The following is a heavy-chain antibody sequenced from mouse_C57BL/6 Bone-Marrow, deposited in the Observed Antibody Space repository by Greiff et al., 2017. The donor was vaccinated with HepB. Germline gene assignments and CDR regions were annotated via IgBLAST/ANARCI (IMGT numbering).Heavy chain of an antibody. Sequence: EVQVVESGGGLVQPGGSMKLSCVASGFTFSNYWMNWVRQSPEKGLEWVAQIRLKSDNYATHYAESVKGRFTISRDDSKSSVYLQMNNLRAEDTGIYYCTTSTPLYYDHYAMDYWGQGTSVTVSS. J-gene: IGHJ4*01. CDR3: TTSTPLYYDHYAMDY. CDR1: GFTFSNYW. D-gene: IGHD2-4*01. V-gene: IGHV6-3*01. CDR2: IRLKSDNYAT.